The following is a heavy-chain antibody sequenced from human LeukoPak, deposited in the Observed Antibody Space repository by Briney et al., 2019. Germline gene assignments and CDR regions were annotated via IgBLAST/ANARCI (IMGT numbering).Heavy chain of an antibody. D-gene: IGHD2-15*01. J-gene: IGHJ1*01. CDR2: ISGSGGST. Sequence: GGSLRLSCAASGFTFSSYAMSWVRQAPGKGLEGVSAISGSGGSTYYADSVKGRFTISRDNSKNTLYLQMNSLRAEDTAVYYCAKSAGYCSGGSCHSEYFQHWGQGTLVTVSS. CDR3: AKSAGYCSGGSCHSEYFQH. CDR1: GFTFSSYA. V-gene: IGHV3-23*01.